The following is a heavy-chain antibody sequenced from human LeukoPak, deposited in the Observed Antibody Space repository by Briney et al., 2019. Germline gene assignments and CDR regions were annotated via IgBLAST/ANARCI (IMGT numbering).Heavy chain of an antibody. Sequence: GESLKISCKASGYTFNKNYIAWVRQVSGKGREWMGIIYPGDSDTRYSPSFQGHVTISADESISTAFLQWSSVEATDSAMYYCVRGNQKYGDYVRDWGQGTLVTISS. V-gene: IGHV5-51*01. D-gene: IGHD4-17*01. CDR1: GYTFNKNY. CDR3: VRGNQKYGDYVRD. J-gene: IGHJ4*02. CDR2: IYPGDSDT.